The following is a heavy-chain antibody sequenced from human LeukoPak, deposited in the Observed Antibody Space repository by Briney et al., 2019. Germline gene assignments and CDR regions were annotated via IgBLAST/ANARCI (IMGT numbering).Heavy chain of an antibody. J-gene: IGHJ6*02. CDR1: GFTFSTYA. CDR2: ISGGAGNT. Sequence: GGSLRLSCAASGFTFSTYAMNWVRQAPGKGLEWVSAISGGAGNTYYADSVKGRFTIFRGSSRNTLFLQMNSLRAEDTAVYYCAKGMTFQYYYSMDVWGQGTSVTVSS. V-gene: IGHV3-23*01. CDR3: AKGMTFQYYYSMDV. D-gene: IGHD2/OR15-2a*01.